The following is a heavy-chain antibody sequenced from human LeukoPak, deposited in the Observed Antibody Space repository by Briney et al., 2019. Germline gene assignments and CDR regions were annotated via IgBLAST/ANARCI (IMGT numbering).Heavy chain of an antibody. CDR1: GYTFTGYY. Sequence: ASVKVSCKASGYTFTGYYMHWVRQAPGQGLEWMGWINPNSGGTNYAQKFQGRVTMTRDTSISTAYMELGRLRSDDTAVYYCARARMYYYYYGMDVWGQGTTVTVSS. J-gene: IGHJ6*02. CDR3: ARARMYYYYYGMDV. D-gene: IGHD5-24*01. CDR2: INPNSGGT. V-gene: IGHV1-2*02.